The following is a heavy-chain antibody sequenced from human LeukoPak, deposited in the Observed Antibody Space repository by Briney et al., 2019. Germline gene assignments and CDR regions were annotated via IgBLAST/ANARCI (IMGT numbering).Heavy chain of an antibody. D-gene: IGHD6-19*01. V-gene: IGHV3-21*01. CDR3: TRGAGTGWRFDS. Sequence: GGSLRLSCAASGFTFSSYGMSWVRQAPGKGLEWVSSISSSSSYIYYSDSVKGRFTISRDNAKNSLYLQMNSLKADDTAVYYCTRGAGTGWRFDSWGQGTLVTVSS. CDR2: ISSSSSYI. J-gene: IGHJ4*02. CDR1: GFTFSSYG.